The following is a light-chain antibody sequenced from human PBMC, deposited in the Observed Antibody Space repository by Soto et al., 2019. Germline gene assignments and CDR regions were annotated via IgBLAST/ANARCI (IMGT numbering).Light chain of an antibody. V-gene: IGKV2-30*01. CDR1: QSIVYSDGTAY. Sequence: DVVMTQSPLSLPVTLGQSASISCRSSQSIVYSDGTAYLSWFQQRPGQSPRRLIYRASNRESGAQHRFSARGSGTDFTLQISRVEADNVWIYYCMQGTSWPSTFGQGTKV. J-gene: IGKJ1*01. CDR3: MQGTSWPST. CDR2: RAS.